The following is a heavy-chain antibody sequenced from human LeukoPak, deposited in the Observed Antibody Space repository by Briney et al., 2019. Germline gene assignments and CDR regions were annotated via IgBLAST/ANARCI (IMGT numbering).Heavy chain of an antibody. J-gene: IGHJ6*02. D-gene: IGHD7-27*01. V-gene: IGHV3-30-3*01. CDR1: GFTFSSYA. CDR2: ISYDGSNK. Sequence: GGSLRLSCAASGFTFSSYAMHWVRQAPGKGLEWVAVISYDGSNKYYADSVKGRFTIPRDNSKNTLYLQMNSLRAEDTAVYYCARESDGDPQNRYYGMDVWGQGTTVTVSS. CDR3: ARESDGDPQNRYYGMDV.